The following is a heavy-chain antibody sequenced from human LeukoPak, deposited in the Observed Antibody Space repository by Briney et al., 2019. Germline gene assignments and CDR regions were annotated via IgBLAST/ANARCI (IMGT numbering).Heavy chain of an antibody. V-gene: IGHV4-34*01. J-gene: IGHJ4*02. D-gene: IGHD6-13*01. CDR2: INHSGST. Sequence: PSETLSLTCAVYGGSFSGYYWSWIRQPPGKGLEWIGEINHSGSTNFNPSLKSRVTISVDTSKNQFSLKLSSVTAADTAVYYCARDGVAAAVKLDYWGQGTLVTVSS. CDR3: ARDGVAAAVKLDY. CDR1: GGSFSGYY.